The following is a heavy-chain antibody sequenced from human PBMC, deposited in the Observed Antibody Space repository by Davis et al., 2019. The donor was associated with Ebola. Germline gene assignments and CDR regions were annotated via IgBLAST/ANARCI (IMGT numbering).Heavy chain of an antibody. CDR2: INPNSGGT. V-gene: IGHV1-2*04. D-gene: IGHD3-10*01. Sequence: ASVKVSCKASGYTFAGYYMHWVRQAPGQGLEWMGWINPNSGGTNYAQKFQGWVTMTRNTSISTAYMELSSLRSEDTAVYYCASRYGSGSYFTRYYYYGMDVWGQGTTVTVSS. CDR3: ASRYGSGSYFTRYYYYGMDV. CDR1: GYTFAGYY. J-gene: IGHJ6*02.